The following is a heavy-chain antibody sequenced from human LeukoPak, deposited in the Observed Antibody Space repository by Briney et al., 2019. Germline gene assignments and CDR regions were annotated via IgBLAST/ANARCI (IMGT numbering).Heavy chain of an antibody. V-gene: IGHV1-2*02. CDR1: GYTFTDYY. CDR2: INPNSGGT. CDR3: ARDGTSTDDY. D-gene: IGHD2-2*01. Sequence: ASVTVSCKASGYTFTDYYMHWVRQAPGQGLEWMGWINPNSGGTNYAQKFQGRVSMTRDTSIITAYMELTSLRSDDTAVYYCARDGTSTDDYWGQGTLVTVSS. J-gene: IGHJ4*02.